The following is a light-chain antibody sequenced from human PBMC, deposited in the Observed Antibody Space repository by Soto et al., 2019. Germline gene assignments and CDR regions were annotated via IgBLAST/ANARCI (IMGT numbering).Light chain of an antibody. CDR1: QTVASN. J-gene: IGKJ2*01. Sequence: EIVMTQSPASLSVSPGDGATLSCRASQTVASNLAWYQQKPGQGPRLLIHGASTRAAGVPARFSGSGSGTDFTLTNSSLQSEDFAVYYFQQYHNWPPQYTFGQGTKLHIK. CDR2: GAS. CDR3: QQYHNWPPQYT. V-gene: IGKV3-15*01.